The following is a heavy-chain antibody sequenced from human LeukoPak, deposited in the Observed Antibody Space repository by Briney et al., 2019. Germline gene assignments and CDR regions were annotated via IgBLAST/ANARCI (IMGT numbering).Heavy chain of an antibody. D-gene: IGHD1-7*01. J-gene: IGHJ6*02. CDR2: TVSEIDGGTT. V-gene: IGHV3-15*04. CDR3: TTDEDWNYARKDV. CDR1: GFTFNYAW. Sequence: GGSLRLSCAASGFTFNYAWMSWVRQVPGKGLEWVGQTVSEIDGGTTDYATPVKGRFTISRDDSKSTLYLQMNSLKIEDTAVYYCTTDEDWNYARKDVWGQGATIIVSS.